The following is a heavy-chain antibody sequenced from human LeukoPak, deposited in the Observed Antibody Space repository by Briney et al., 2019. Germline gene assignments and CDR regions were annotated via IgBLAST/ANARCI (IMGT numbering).Heavy chain of an antibody. J-gene: IGHJ6*03. CDR3: AKDLVAAAGYYYYYYMDV. V-gene: IGHV3-7*01. CDR2: IKEDGSEK. CDR1: GFAFSGTW. Sequence: GGSLRLSCVASGFAFSGTWMTWVRQAPGKGLQWVANIKEDGSEKYYVDSVKGRFTISRDNAKNSVYLQMNSLRGEDTAVYYCAKDLVAAAGYYYYYYMDVWGKGTTVTISS. D-gene: IGHD6-13*01.